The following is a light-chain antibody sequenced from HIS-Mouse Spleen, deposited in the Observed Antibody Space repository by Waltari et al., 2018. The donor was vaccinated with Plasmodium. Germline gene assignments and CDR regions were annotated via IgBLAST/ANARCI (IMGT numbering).Light chain of an antibody. V-gene: IGLV2-8*01. Sequence: QSALTQPPSASGSPGQSVPIPCPVTSSAVGGYNYVPWYQQHPGKAPKLMIYEVSKRPSGVPDRFSGSKSGNTASLTVSGLQAEDEADYYCSSYAGSNNLVFGGGTKLTVL. CDR1: SSAVGGYNY. J-gene: IGLJ2*01. CDR2: EVS. CDR3: SSYAGSNNLV.